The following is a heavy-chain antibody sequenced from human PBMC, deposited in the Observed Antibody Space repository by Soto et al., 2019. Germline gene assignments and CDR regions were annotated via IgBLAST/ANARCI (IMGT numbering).Heavy chain of an antibody. Sequence: QVQLEQSGAEVKKPGSSVKVSCKASEGTFSSHAISWVRQAPEEGLEWMGGIIPLFGTTNYAQKFQGRVTITADKSTSTVFMELTSLTSEDTAIYYCAGGYMVRGGDAWFDTWGQGTLVAVSS. J-gene: IGHJ5*02. CDR1: EGTFSSHA. V-gene: IGHV1-69*06. CDR3: AGGYMVRGGDAWFDT. D-gene: IGHD3-10*01. CDR2: IIPLFGTT.